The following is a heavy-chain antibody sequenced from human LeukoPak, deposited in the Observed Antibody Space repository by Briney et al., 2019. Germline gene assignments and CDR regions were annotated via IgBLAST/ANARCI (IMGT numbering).Heavy chain of an antibody. J-gene: IGHJ4*02. CDR1: GGSISSGSYY. CDR2: IYASGST. Sequence: SETLSLTCTVSGGSISSGSYYWSWIRQPAGKGLEWIGRIYASGSTNYNPSVRSRVTISEDTSKNQFSLKLNSVTAADTAVYYCARGRGNEYGDYDYWGQGTLVTISS. CDR3: ARGRGNEYGDYDY. V-gene: IGHV4-61*02. D-gene: IGHD4-17*01.